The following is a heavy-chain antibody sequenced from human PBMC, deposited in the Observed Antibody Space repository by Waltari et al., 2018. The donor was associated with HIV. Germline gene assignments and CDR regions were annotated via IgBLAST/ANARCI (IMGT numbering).Heavy chain of an antibody. CDR1: GFTFSGYW. CDR2: IQSEGSVT. CDR3: ASYPLYYGSYNFDY. Sequence: EVQLVESGGGLVQTGGSLRLSCAACGFTFSGYWMHWVRQAPGKGRLWVSRIQSEGSVTSYADYVNGRFTISRDNAKNTLYLQMHSLRAEDTAVYYCASYPLYYGSYNFDYWGQGTLFTVSS. V-gene: IGHV3-74*01. D-gene: IGHD3-10*01. J-gene: IGHJ4*02.